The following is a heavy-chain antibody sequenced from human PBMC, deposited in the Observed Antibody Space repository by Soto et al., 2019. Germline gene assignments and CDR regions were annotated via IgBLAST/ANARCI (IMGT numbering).Heavy chain of an antibody. CDR2: ISSSSSYT. CDR3: ARERGIMLLGNHYYYGIDF. V-gene: IGHV3-11*05. CDR1: GFTFSDYY. J-gene: IGHJ6*02. D-gene: IGHD2-15*01. Sequence: PGGSLRLSCAASGFTFSDYYMSWIRQAPGKGLEWVSYISSSSSYTNYADSVKGRFTISRDNAKNSLYLQMNSLRAEDTAVYYCARERGIMLLGNHYYYGIDFWGQRTTDTGSS.